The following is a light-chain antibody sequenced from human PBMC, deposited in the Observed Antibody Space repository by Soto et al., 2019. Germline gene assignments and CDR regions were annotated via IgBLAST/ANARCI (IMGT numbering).Light chain of an antibody. Sequence: QSVLTQPPSASGSPGQSVTISCTGTSSDVGGYNSVSWYQQHPGKAPKLMIYEVSKRPSGVPDRFSGSKSGNTASLTVSGLLAEDEADYYCSSYAGSNTYVVFGGGTKLTVL. CDR3: SSYAGSNTYVV. J-gene: IGLJ2*01. V-gene: IGLV2-8*01. CDR1: SSDVGGYNS. CDR2: EVS.